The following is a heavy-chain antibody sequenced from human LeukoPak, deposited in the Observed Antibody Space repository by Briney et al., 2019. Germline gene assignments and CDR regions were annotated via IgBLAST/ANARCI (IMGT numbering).Heavy chain of an antibody. CDR3: ARLAVAYFDS. D-gene: IGHD6-19*01. V-gene: IGHV3-66*04. J-gene: IGHJ4*02. Sequence: GGSLRLSCAASGFTFSDYYMNWIRQAPGKGLEWVSVIYDSGSTYYPDSVKGRFTISRDDSKNTLYLQMNSLRADDTAVYYCARLAVAYFDSWGQGTLVTVSS. CDR2: IYDSGST. CDR1: GFTFSDYY.